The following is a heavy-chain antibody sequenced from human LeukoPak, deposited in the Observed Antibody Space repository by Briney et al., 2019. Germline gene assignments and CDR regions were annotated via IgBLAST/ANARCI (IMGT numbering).Heavy chain of an antibody. J-gene: IGHJ4*02. CDR3: ARDTMVRGVIDY. CDR1: GFTFSSYG. D-gene: IGHD3-10*01. Sequence: GRSLRLSCAASGFTFSSYGMHWVRQAPGKGLEWVANIKQDGSEKYYVDSVKGRFTISRDNAKNSLYLQMNSLRAEDTVVYYCARDTMVRGVIDYWGQGTLVTVSS. CDR2: IKQDGSEK. V-gene: IGHV3-7*01.